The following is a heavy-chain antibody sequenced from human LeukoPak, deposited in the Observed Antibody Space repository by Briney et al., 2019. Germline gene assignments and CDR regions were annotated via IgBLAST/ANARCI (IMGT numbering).Heavy chain of an antibody. CDR3: ARGHYSGAVAGTEIDY. Sequence: SETLSLTCTVSGGSISSYYWSWIRQSPGKGLEWIGYIYYSGSTNYNPFLKSRVTISVDTSKNQFSLQLNSVTPEDTAVYYCARGHYSGAVAGTEIDYWGQGTLVTVSS. D-gene: IGHD6-19*01. J-gene: IGHJ4*02. CDR1: GGSISSYY. CDR2: IYYSGST. V-gene: IGHV4-59*12.